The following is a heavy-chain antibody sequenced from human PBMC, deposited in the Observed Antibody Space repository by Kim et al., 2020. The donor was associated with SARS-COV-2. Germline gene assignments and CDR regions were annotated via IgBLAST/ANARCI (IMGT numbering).Heavy chain of an antibody. CDR3: ARDLDYDYVWGSYRRSGMDV. D-gene: IGHD3-16*02. CDR2: ISYSSSYI. Sequence: LSLTCAASGFTFSSYSMNWVRQAPGKGLEWVSSISYSSSYIYYAGSVKGRFTISRDNAKNSLYLQMNSLRAEDTAVYYCARDLDYDYVWGSYRRSGMDVWGQGTTVTVSS. J-gene: IGHJ6*02. CDR1: GFTFSSYS. V-gene: IGHV3-21*01.